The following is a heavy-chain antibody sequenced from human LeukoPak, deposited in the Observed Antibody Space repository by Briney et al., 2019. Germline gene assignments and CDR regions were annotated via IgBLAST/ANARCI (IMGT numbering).Heavy chain of an antibody. CDR1: GYTFTSYG. CDR2: ISAYNGNT. Sequence: GASVKVSCKASGYTFTSYGISWVRQAPGQGLEWMGWISAYNGNTNYAQKLQGRVTMTTDTSTSTAYMELRSLRSDDTAVYYCAPSGYSSDWYENVGDYWGQGTLVTVSS. CDR3: APSGYSSDWYENVGDY. D-gene: IGHD6-19*01. J-gene: IGHJ4*02. V-gene: IGHV1-18*01.